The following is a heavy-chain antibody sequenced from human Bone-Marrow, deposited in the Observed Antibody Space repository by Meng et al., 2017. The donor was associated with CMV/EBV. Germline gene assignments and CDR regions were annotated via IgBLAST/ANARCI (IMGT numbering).Heavy chain of an antibody. Sequence: GGSLRLSCGASEFTLSTYAMHWVRQAPGKGLEWVAVISYDGSSQHYADSVKGRFTISRDNSKNTLYLQMNSLRAEDTAVYYCARDPGPLFDVVILPAADYWGQGTLVTVSS. CDR1: EFTLSTYA. CDR2: ISYDGSSQ. CDR3: ARDPGPLFDVVILPAADY. V-gene: IGHV3-30-3*01. J-gene: IGHJ4*02. D-gene: IGHD2-2*01.